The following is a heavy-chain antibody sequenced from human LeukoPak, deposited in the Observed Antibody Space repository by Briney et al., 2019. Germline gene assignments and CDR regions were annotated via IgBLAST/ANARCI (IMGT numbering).Heavy chain of an antibody. J-gene: IGHJ4*02. V-gene: IGHV1-69*13. CDR3: AGASSKWELSF. Sequence: ASVKVSCKASEGTFSRYAISWLRQAPGQGLEWMGGYIPMFATANYAENFQTRVTITADESTSTFSMELSSLRPEDGAVYFCAGASSKWELSFWGQGTLVTVSS. D-gene: IGHD1-26*01. CDR1: EGTFSRYA. CDR2: YIPMFATA.